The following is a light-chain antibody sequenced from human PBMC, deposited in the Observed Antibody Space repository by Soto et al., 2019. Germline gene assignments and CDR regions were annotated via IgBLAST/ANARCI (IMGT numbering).Light chain of an antibody. J-gene: IGKJ3*01. CDR1: QSVTSNS. Sequence: EIVLTQSPGTLSLSPGERATLSCRASQSVTSNSLAWYQHKLGQAPRLLIYDASIRATGIPDRFSGSGSGTDFTLTISRLEPEDFAVYFCQQFETKPGTFGPGTKVDIK. CDR2: DAS. CDR3: QQFETKPGT. V-gene: IGKV3D-20*02.